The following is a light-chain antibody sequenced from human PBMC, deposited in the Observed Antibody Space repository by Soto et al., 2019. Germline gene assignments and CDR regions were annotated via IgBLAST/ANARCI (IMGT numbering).Light chain of an antibody. CDR2: DGS. J-gene: IGKJ4*01. CDR1: QSINNW. Sequence: DIQMTQSPSTLSASIGDRVTITCRASQSINNWLAWYQQKPGKAPKFLIYDGSTLESGVPSRFGGRASGTEFTLTISSLQPEDFGTYYCQQYDDYPLTFGGGTRVEIK. V-gene: IGKV1-5*01. CDR3: QQYDDYPLT.